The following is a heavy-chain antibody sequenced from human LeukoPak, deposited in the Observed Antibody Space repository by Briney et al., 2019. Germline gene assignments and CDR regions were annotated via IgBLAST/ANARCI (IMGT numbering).Heavy chain of an antibody. CDR1: GYTFTGYY. V-gene: IGHV1-2*02. J-gene: IGHJ1*01. CDR2: INPNSGGT. D-gene: IGHD2-2*01. CDR3: AREPDIVVVPAARLYFQH. Sequence: ASVKVSCKASGYTFTGYYMHWVRQAPGQGLEWMGWINPNSGGTNYARKFQGRVTMTRDTSISTAYMELSRLRSDDTAVYYCAREPDIVVVPAARLYFQHWGQGTLVTVSS.